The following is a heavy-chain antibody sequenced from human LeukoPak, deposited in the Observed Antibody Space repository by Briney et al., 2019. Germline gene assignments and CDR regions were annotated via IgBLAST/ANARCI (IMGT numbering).Heavy chain of an antibody. CDR1: GFTFSSYA. CDR2: ISGSGGST. J-gene: IGHJ4*02. D-gene: IGHD2-15*01. V-gene: IGHV3-23*01. Sequence: HPGGSLRLSCAASGFTFSSYAMSWVRQAPGKGLEWVSAISGSGGSTYYADSVKGRFTISRDNSKNTLYLQMNSLRAEDTAVYYCAREYGSSRYFDYWGQGTPVTVSS. CDR3: AREYGSSRYFDY.